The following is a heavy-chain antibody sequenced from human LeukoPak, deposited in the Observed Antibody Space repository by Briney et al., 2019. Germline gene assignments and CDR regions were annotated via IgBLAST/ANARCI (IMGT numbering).Heavy chain of an antibody. CDR3: ARPGDSPFDH. V-gene: IGHV3-30*09. Sequence: PGGSLRLSCTVSGFTLSGSSMHWLRQAPGQGLEWVATISYDGNSEYYRDSVKGRFAVSRVNSKNTLYLQMQSLRHEDTAVYFCARPGDSPFDHWGQGTLVTVSS. CDR2: ISYDGNSE. J-gene: IGHJ4*02. CDR1: GFTLSGSS. D-gene: IGHD5-18*01.